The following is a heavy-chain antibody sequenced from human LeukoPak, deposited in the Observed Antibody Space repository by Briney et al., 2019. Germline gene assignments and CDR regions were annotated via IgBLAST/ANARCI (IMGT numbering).Heavy chain of an antibody. CDR2: IWYDGSNK. V-gene: IGHV3-33*08. CDR3: ARDLAVAGFDY. Sequence: GGSLRLSCAASGFTLSTYGMHWVRQAPGKGLEWVAVIWYDGSNKYYADSVKGRFTISRDNSKSTLYLQMNSLRAEDTAVYYCARDLAVAGFDYWGQGTLVTVSS. D-gene: IGHD6-19*01. CDR1: GFTLSTYG. J-gene: IGHJ4*02.